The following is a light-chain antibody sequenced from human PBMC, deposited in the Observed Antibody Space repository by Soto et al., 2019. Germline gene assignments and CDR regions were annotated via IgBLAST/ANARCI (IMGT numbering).Light chain of an antibody. V-gene: IGKV1-5*03. CDR2: QAS. Sequence: DIQMTQSPSTLSASVGDRVTITCRASQTISTWLAWYQHKPGTAPKLLIYQASALEPGVPSRFSGSGSGTEFTLTISSLQPDDFASYYCQHYSTDSRTFGQGTKVETK. CDR1: QTISTW. J-gene: IGKJ2*02. CDR3: QHYSTDSRT.